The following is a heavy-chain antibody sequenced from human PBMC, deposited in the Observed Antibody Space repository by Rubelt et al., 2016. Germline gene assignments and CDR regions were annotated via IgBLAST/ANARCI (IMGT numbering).Heavy chain of an antibody. CDR3: ANGAHHDYSNYGPDWYFDL. Sequence: PGGSLRLSCAASGFTFSSYAMSWVRQAPGKGLEWVSAISASGIITYYADSVKGRFTISRDNSKNTLYLQMNSLRAEDTAVYYCANGAHHDYSNYGPDWYFDLWGRGTLVTVSS. D-gene: IGHD4-11*01. V-gene: IGHV3-23*01. CDR2: ISASGIIT. J-gene: IGHJ2*01. CDR1: GFTFSSYA.